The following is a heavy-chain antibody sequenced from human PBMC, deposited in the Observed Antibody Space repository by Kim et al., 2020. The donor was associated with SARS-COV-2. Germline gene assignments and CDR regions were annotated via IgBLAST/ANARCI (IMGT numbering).Heavy chain of an antibody. J-gene: IGHJ4*02. CDR1: GGSISSSSYY. Sequence: SETLSLTCTVSGGSISSSSYYWGWIRQPPGKGLEWIGCIYYSGSTYYNPSFKSRVTISVDTSKNQFSLKLSSVTAADTAVYYCARFDSGSTYFDYWGQGTLVTVSS. CDR2: IYYSGST. V-gene: IGHV4-39*07. D-gene: IGHD5-12*01. CDR3: ARFDSGSTYFDY.